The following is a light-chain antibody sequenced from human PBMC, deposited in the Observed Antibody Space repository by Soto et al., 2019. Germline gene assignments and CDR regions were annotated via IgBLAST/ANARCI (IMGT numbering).Light chain of an antibody. CDR1: SSDVGGYKY. Sequence: QLVLTQPASVSGSPGQSITISCTGTSSDVGGYKYVSWYQQHPGKAPKLMIYEVSNRPSGVSNRFSGSKSGNTASLTISGLQAEDEADYYCSSYTSSNTLVVFGGGTKLTVL. J-gene: IGLJ2*01. V-gene: IGLV2-14*01. CDR2: EVS. CDR3: SSYTSSNTLVV.